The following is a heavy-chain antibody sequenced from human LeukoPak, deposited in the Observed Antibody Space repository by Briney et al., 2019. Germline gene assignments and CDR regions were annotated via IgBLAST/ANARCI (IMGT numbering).Heavy chain of an antibody. V-gene: IGHV3-23*01. J-gene: IGHJ4*02. CDR2: ISGSGGST. Sequence: GGSLRLSCAASGFTFSSYAMSWVRQAPGKGLEWVSAISGSGGSTYYADSVKGRFTISRDNSKNTLYLQMNSLRAEDTAVYYRAKGGVSSWYGYYFDYWGQGTLVTVSS. D-gene: IGHD6-13*01. CDR3: AKGGVSSWYGYYFDY. CDR1: GFTFSSYA.